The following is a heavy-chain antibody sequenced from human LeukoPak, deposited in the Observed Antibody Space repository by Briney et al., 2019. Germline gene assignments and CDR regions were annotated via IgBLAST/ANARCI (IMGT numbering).Heavy chain of an antibody. J-gene: IGHJ6*03. Sequence: GASVKVSCKASGYTFTGYYMHWVRQAPGQGLEWMGWINPNSGGTNYAQKFQDRVTMTRDTSISTAYMELSRLRSDDTAVYYCARDGVGDGYNYVYYYYMDVWGKGTTVTISS. CDR2: INPNSGGT. D-gene: IGHD5-24*01. CDR3: ARDGVGDGYNYVYYYYMDV. CDR1: GYTFTGYY. V-gene: IGHV1-2*02.